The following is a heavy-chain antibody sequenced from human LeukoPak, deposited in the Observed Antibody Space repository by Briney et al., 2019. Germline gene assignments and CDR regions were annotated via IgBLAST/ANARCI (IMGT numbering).Heavy chain of an antibody. Sequence: SETLSLTCAVSGDSINNNNWWSWVRQSPGKGLEWIGEIYHSGSTNYNPSLKSRVTISVDKSKDQFSLKLSSVIAADTAVYYCAMGLAWKLDYWGQGTLVTVSS. CDR1: GDSINNNNW. J-gene: IGHJ4*02. D-gene: IGHD4-23*01. V-gene: IGHV4-4*02. CDR3: AMGLAWKLDY. CDR2: IYHSGST.